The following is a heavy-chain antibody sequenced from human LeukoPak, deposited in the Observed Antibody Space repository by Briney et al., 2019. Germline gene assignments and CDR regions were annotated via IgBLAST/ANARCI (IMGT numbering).Heavy chain of an antibody. CDR3: VRGSADSGSQFGY. CDR1: GFTFSTYG. D-gene: IGHD1-26*01. CDR2: IWHDGSKT. J-gene: IGHJ4*02. Sequence: PGRSLRVSCAASGFTFSTYGMHWVRQAPGKGLDWVAVIWHDGSKTNHADSVKGRFTISRDNSKNTLYLQMNSLRAEDTAVFYCVRGSADSGSQFGYWGQGTLVTVSS. V-gene: IGHV3-33*01.